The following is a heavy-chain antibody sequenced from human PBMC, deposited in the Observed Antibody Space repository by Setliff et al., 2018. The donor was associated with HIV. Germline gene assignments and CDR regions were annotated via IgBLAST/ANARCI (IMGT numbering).Heavy chain of an antibody. D-gene: IGHD4-17*01. CDR3: ARHSGLHGDPPTGYYFYMDV. Sequence: TLSLTCNVSGGSISGSSYLWGWIRQPPGKGLEWIGTIYYSGSTYYNPSLKSRVTISVDTSKNQFSLKLSSVTAADTTVYYCARHSGLHGDPPTGYYFYMDVWGKGTTVTVSS. V-gene: IGHV4-39*01. CDR2: IYYSGST. J-gene: IGHJ6*03. CDR1: GGSISGSSYL.